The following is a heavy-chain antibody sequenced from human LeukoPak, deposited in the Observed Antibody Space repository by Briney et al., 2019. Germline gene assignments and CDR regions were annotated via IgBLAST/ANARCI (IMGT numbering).Heavy chain of an antibody. CDR2: IYSGGST. CDR3: ARTTRVGYFDY. J-gene: IGHJ4*02. CDR1: GFTVSSNY. D-gene: IGHD4-17*01. Sequence: GGSLRLSCAASGFTVSSNYMSWVRQAPGKGLEWVSVIYSGGSTYYADSMKGRFTISRDNSKNTLYLQMNSLRAEDTAVYYCARTTRVGYFDYWGQGTLVTVSS. V-gene: IGHV3-53*01.